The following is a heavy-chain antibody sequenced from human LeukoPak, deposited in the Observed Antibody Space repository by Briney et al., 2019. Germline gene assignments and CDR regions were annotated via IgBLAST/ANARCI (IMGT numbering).Heavy chain of an antibody. CDR2: ISAYNGNT. J-gene: IGHJ4*02. V-gene: IGHV1-18*01. CDR1: GYTFTSYG. D-gene: IGHD1-26*01. Sequence: GASVKVSCKASGYTFTSYGISWVRQAPGQGLEWMGWISAYNGNTNYAQKLQGRVTMTTDTSTSTAYMELRSLRSDDTAVYYCARAEWELLRFGIDYWSQGTLVTVSS. CDR3: ARAEWELLRFGIDY.